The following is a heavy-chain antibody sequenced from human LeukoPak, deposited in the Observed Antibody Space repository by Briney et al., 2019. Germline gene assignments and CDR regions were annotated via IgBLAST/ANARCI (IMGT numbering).Heavy chain of an antibody. CDR1: GFTFSSYS. V-gene: IGHV3-21*01. CDR2: ISSSSSYI. CDR3: ARMQENWFDP. J-gene: IGHJ5*02. Sequence: PGGSLRLSCAASGFTFSSYSMNWVRQAPGKGLEWVSSISSSSSYIYYADSVKGRFTISRDNAKNSLYLQMSSLRAEDTAVYYCARMQENWFDPWGQGTLVTVSS.